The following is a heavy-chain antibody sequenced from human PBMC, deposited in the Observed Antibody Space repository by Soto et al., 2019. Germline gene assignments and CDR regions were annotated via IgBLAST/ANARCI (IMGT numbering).Heavy chain of an antibody. V-gene: IGHV3-23*01. D-gene: IGHD4-17*01. CDR3: AKAGHHDYGDYESITYFDY. CDR1: GFTFSSYA. Sequence: EVQLLESGGGLVQPGGSLRLSCAASGFTFSSYAMSWVRQAPGKGLEWVSAISGSGGSTYYADSVKGRFTISRDNSKNTLYLQMNGGVAEDTAVYYCAKAGHHDYGDYESITYFDYWGQGTLVTVSS. J-gene: IGHJ4*02. CDR2: ISGSGGST.